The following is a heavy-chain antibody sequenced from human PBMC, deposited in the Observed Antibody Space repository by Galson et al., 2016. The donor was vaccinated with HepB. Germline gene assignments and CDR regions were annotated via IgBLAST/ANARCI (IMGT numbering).Heavy chain of an antibody. D-gene: IGHD3-22*01. J-gene: IGHJ3*02. CDR3: ARDRYYGTSGYFYESEI. V-gene: IGHV1-69*13. CDR1: GGTSNSYA. Sequence: SVKVSCKASGGTSNSYAVSWVRQAPGQGLEWMGGIIPISGTTKYAQKFQGRVTITADGSTGTAYMELNSLRSDETAIYYCARDRYYGTSGYFYESEIWGQGTTLTVSS. CDR2: IIPISGTT.